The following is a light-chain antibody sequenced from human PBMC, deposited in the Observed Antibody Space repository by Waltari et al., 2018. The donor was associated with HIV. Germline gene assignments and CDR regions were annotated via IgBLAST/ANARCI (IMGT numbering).Light chain of an antibody. J-gene: IGKJ2*01. V-gene: IGKV1-9*01. CDR1: QDITSY. CDR2: AAS. CDR3: QQLNRFPQFT. Sequence: DIQLTQSPSFLSASVGDRVTITCRASQDITSYLAWYQQKPGRAPKLLIYAASTLQSGVSSRFSGSGSGTEFTLTISSLQPEDFATYYCQQLNRFPQFTFGQGTKLEIK.